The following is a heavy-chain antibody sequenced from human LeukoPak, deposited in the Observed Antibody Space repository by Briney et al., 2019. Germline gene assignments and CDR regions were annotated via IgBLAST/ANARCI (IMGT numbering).Heavy chain of an antibody. CDR3: ARDDVSRGYDFWSGSPTYYYGMDV. D-gene: IGHD3-3*01. J-gene: IGHJ6*02. CDR1: GFTFSSSA. CDR2: ISNNGGYT. V-gene: IGHV3-21*04. Sequence: GGSLRLSCAASGFTFSSSAMSWVRQAPGKGLEWVSAISNNGGYTYYADSVKGRFTISRDNAKNSLYLQMNSLRAEDTAVYYCARDDVSRGYDFWSGSPTYYYGMDVWGQGTTVTVSS.